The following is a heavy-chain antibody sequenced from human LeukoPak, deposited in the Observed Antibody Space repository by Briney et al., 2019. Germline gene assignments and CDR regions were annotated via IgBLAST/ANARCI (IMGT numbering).Heavy chain of an antibody. Sequence: SETLSLTCTVSGGSISSDYWSWIRQPPGKGLEWIGYIYYSGRTYYDPSLKSRITISVDTSKNQFSLKLSSVTAADTAVYYCARGFYSPHYWGQGTLVSVSS. CDR2: IYYSGRT. D-gene: IGHD4-11*01. CDR1: GGSISSDY. CDR3: ARGFYSPHY. V-gene: IGHV4-59*01. J-gene: IGHJ4*02.